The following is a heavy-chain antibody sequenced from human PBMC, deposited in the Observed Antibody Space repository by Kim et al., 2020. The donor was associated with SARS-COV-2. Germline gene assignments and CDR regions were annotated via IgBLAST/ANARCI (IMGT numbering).Heavy chain of an antibody. CDR3: AKDITARTTVVTPGPHY. Sequence: GGSLRLSCAASGFTFSSYGMHWVRQAPGKGLEWVAVISYDGSNKYYADSVKGRFTISRDNSKNTLYLQMNSLRAEDTAVYYCAKDITARTTVVTPGPHYWGQGTLVTVSS. D-gene: IGHD4-17*01. J-gene: IGHJ4*02. CDR1: GFTFSSYG. CDR2: ISYDGSNK. V-gene: IGHV3-30*18.